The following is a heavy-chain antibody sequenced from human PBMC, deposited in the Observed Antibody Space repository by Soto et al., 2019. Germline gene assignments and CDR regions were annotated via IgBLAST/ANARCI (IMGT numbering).Heavy chain of an antibody. CDR1: GGSFSGYY. J-gene: IGHJ6*02. Sequence: QVQLQQWGAGLLKPSETLSLTCAVYGGSFSGYYWSWIRQPPGKGLEWIGEINHSGSTNYNPSLKSRVTISVDTSKNQFSLKLSSVTAADTAVYYCARGRRVVPAVYYYYGMDVWGQGTTVTVSS. D-gene: IGHD2-2*01. CDR2: INHSGST. V-gene: IGHV4-34*01. CDR3: ARGRRVVPAVYYYYGMDV.